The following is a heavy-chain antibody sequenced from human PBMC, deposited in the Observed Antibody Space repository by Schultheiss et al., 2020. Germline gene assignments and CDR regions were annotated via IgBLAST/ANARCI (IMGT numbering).Heavy chain of an antibody. J-gene: IGHJ3*02. V-gene: IGHV3-30*18. CDR1: VFTFSNAW. CDR3: AKDHRTTVTTEAFDI. Sequence: GGSLRLSCAASVFTFSNAWMSWVRQAPGKGLEWVAVISPDGRKTFYADSVKGRFTISRDNSKNTLYLQMNSLRAEDTAVYYCAKDHRTTVTTEAFDIWGQGTMVTVSS. D-gene: IGHD4-17*01. CDR2: ISPDGRKT.